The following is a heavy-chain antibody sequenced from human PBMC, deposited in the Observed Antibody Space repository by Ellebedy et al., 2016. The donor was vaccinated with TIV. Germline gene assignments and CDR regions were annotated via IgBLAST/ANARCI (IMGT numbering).Heavy chain of an antibody. CDR1: GYSFTSYW. CDR2: IYPGDSDT. D-gene: IGHD6-13*01. Sequence: GESLKISXKGSGYSFTSYWIGWVRQMPGKGLEWMGIIYPGDSDTRYSPSFQGQVTISADKSISTAYLQWSSLKASDTAMYYCARGSAGYSSTWYRSFRYFDLWGRGTLVTVSS. J-gene: IGHJ2*01. V-gene: IGHV5-51*01. CDR3: ARGSAGYSSTWYRSFRYFDL.